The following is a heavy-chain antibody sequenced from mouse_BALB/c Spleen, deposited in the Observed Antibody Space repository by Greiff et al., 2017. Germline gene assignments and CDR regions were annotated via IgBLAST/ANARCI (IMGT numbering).Heavy chain of an antibody. CDR1: GYTFTSYW. Sequence: QVQLQQPGAELVKPGAPVKLSCKASGYTFTSYWMNWVKQRPGRGLEWIGRIDPADSETHYNQKLKDKATLTVDKSSSTAYIQISSLTSEDSAVYNCARDGNYDAMDYWGQGTSGTVSS. CDR2: IDPADSET. D-gene: IGHD2-1*01. V-gene: IGHV1-69*02. CDR3: ARDGNYDAMDY. J-gene: IGHJ4*01.